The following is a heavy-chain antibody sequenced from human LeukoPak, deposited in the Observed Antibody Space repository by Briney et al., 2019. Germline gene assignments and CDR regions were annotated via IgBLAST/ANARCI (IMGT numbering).Heavy chain of an antibody. CDR3: ARDGYGDYALGY. CDR1: GYTFTEFS. V-gene: IGHV1-46*01. Sequence: GASVKVSCTVSGYTFTEFSMHWVRQAPGQGLEWMGIINPSGGSTSYAQKFQGRVTMTRDTSTSTVYMELGSLRSEDTAVYYCARDGYGDYALGYWGQGTLVTVSS. J-gene: IGHJ4*02. D-gene: IGHD4-17*01. CDR2: INPSGGST.